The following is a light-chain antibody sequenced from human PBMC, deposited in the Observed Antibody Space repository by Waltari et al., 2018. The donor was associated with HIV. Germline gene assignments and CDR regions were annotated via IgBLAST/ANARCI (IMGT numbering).Light chain of an antibody. CDR1: QSVGTL. Sequence: EIVLTQSPATLSLSPGERATLSCRASQSVGTLLAWYQQKPGQAPRLLIYAASNRATGIPARFSGSGSGTDFTLTISGLEPEDFAIYYCQRHTNWPPEITFGGGSKVEIK. J-gene: IGKJ4*01. V-gene: IGKV3-11*01. CDR3: QRHTNWPPEIT. CDR2: AAS.